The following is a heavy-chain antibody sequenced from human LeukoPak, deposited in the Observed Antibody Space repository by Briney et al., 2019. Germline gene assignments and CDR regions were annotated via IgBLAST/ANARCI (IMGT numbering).Heavy chain of an antibody. CDR3: ARHGGGGESYPRVFDY. Sequence: SETLSLTCTVSGGSISPYYGRWLRQPPGKGVEGIGYIYYSGSTSYNPSLKSRVTISVDPSKNQFSLKLSSVPAADTAVYYCARHGGGGESYPRVFDYWGRGNLVTVSS. D-gene: IGHD1-26*01. V-gene: IGHV4-59*08. CDR2: IYYSGST. CDR1: GGSISPYY. J-gene: IGHJ4*02.